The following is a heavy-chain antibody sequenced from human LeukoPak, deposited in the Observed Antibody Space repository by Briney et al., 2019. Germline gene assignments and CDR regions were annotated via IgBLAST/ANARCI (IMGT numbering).Heavy chain of an antibody. J-gene: IGHJ4*02. CDR3: AKAPIAALNYYFDY. CDR2: IRYDGSNK. D-gene: IGHD6-13*01. Sequence: GGSLRLSCAASGFTFSSYGMHWVRQAPGKGLEWVAFIRYDGSNKYYADSVKGRFTISRDNSKNTLYLQMNSLRAEDTAVYYCAKAPIAALNYYFDYWGQGTLVTVSS. CDR1: GFTFSSYG. V-gene: IGHV3-30*02.